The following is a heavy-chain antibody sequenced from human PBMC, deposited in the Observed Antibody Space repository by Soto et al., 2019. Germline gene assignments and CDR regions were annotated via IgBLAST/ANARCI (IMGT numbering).Heavy chain of an antibody. CDR1: GGSISSGGYS. Sequence: TLSLTCAVSGGSISSGGYSCMWIRQRPGKCLEWIGYIYHSGSTYYNPSLKSRVTISVDRSKNQFSLKLSSVTAADTAVYYCARAQDGYNNNWFDPWGQGTLVTVSS. J-gene: IGHJ5*02. D-gene: IGHD5-12*01. V-gene: IGHV4-30-2*01. CDR2: IYHSGST. CDR3: ARAQDGYNNNWFDP.